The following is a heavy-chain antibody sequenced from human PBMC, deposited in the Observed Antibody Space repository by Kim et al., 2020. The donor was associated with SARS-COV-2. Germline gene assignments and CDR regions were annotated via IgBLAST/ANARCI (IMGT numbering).Heavy chain of an antibody. CDR3: ARDRRTTIFGVVIIPTNWFDP. Sequence: ASVKVSCKASGYTFTSYAMNWVRQAPGQGLDWMGWINTNTGNPTYAQGFTGRFVFSLDTSVSTAYLQISSLKAEDTAVYYCARDRRTTIFGVVIIPTNWFDPWGQGTLVTVSS. D-gene: IGHD3-3*01. J-gene: IGHJ5*02. V-gene: IGHV7-4-1*02. CDR1: GYTFTSYA. CDR2: INTNTGNP.